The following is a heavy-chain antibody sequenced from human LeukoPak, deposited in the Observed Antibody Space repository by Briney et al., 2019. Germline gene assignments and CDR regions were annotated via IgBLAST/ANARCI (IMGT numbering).Heavy chain of an antibody. CDR1: GFTFSSYA. CDR2: MSHDGSYK. D-gene: IGHD3-10*01. Sequence: PGGSLRLSCAASGFTFSSYAMHWVRQAPGKGLEWVAVMSHDGSYKYYADSVKGRFTISRDNSKNTLFLQMDSLRPEDTAVYYCAKATYGSGSYFFDYWGQGALVTVSS. V-gene: IGHV3-30*04. CDR3: AKATYGSGSYFFDY. J-gene: IGHJ4*02.